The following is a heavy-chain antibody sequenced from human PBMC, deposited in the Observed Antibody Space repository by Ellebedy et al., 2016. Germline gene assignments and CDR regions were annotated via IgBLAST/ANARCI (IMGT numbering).Heavy chain of an antibody. V-gene: IGHV3-21*06. CDR1: GFTSSTAG. D-gene: IGHD3-3*01. J-gene: IGHJ4*02. Sequence: GGSLRLXXEASGFTSSTAGMTWVRQAPGKGLEWVATIDFSGTVTYYADSVKGRFIISRDNTKNSLFLQMNSLRVEDTAVYYCARDGSEWSRDYWGQGTLITVSS. CDR3: ARDGSEWSRDY. CDR2: IDFSGTVT.